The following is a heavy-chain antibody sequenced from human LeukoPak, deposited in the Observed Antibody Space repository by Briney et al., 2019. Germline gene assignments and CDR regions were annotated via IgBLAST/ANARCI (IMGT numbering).Heavy chain of an antibody. J-gene: IGHJ6*03. CDR1: GGSISSHY. Sequence: SETLSLTCTVSGGSISSHYWSWIRQPPGKGLEWIGYIYYSGSTNYNPSLKSRVTISVDTSKNQFSLKLSSVTAADTAVYYCARGDYMDVWGKGTTDTVSS. CDR2: IYYSGST. V-gene: IGHV4-59*11. CDR3: ARGDYMDV.